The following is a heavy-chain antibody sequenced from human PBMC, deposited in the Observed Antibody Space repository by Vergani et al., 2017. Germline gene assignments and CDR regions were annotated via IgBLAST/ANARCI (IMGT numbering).Heavy chain of an antibody. CDR2: ISYDGSNK. Sequence: QVQLVESGGGVVQPGRSLRLSCAASGFTFSSYAMHWVRQAPGKGLEWVAVISYDGSNKYYADSVKGRFTISRDNSKNTLYLQMNSLRAEDTAVYYCASDLAYNWNDVGGRDYWGQGTLVTVSS. CDR3: ASDLAYNWNDVGGRDY. J-gene: IGHJ4*02. CDR1: GFTFSSYA. V-gene: IGHV3-30-3*01. D-gene: IGHD1-20*01.